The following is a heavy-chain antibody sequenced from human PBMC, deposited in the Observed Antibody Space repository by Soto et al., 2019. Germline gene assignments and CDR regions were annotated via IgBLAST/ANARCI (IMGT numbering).Heavy chain of an antibody. CDR1: GYTFTGYY. CDR2: INPNSGGT. V-gene: IGHV1-2*04. Sequence: ASVKVSCKASGYTFTGYYMHWVRQAPGQGLEWMGWINPNSGGTNDAQKFQGWVTMTRDTSISTAYMELSRLRSDDTAVYYCARDRGSSWYRGADYYGMDVWGQGTTVTVSS. CDR3: ARDRGSSWYRGADYYGMDV. J-gene: IGHJ6*02. D-gene: IGHD6-13*01.